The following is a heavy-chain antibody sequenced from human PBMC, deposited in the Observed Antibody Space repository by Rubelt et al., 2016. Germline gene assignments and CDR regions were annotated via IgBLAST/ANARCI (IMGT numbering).Heavy chain of an antibody. Sequence: QVQLQQWGAGLLKPSETLSLTCAVYGGSFSGYYWSWIRQPPGKGLEWIGEINHSWSTNYNPSLKSRVTISVDTSKNQFSLKLSSVTGADTAVYYCARQRIVRDMTIGGWFDPWGHGSLVTVSS. CDR2: INHSWST. CDR1: GGSFSGYY. V-gene: IGHV4-34*01. J-gene: IGHJ5*02. D-gene: IGHD1-26*01. CDR3: ARQRIVRDMTIGGWFDP.